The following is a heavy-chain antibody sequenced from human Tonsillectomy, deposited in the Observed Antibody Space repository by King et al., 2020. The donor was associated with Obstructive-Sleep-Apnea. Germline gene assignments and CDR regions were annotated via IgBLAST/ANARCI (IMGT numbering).Heavy chain of an antibody. D-gene: IGHD3-10*01. Sequence: VQLVESGGGVVQPGRSLRLSCAASGFTFSSYAMHWVRQAPGKGLEWVAVISYDGSNKYYADSVKGRFTISRDNSKNTLYLQMNSLRAEDTAVYYCAREEEYYYGSGSYRAFDIWGQGTMVTVSS. CDR2: ISYDGSNK. V-gene: IGHV3-30*04. J-gene: IGHJ3*02. CDR3: AREEEYYYGSGSYRAFDI. CDR1: GFTFSSYA.